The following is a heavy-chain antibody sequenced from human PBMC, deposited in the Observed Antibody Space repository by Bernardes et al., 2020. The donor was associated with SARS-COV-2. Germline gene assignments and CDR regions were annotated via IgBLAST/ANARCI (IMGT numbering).Heavy chain of an antibody. CDR3: ARLGYGSGEEGNY. CDR2: IVPVLRLT. D-gene: IGHD3-10*01. V-gene: IGHV1-69*04. Sequence: SVKVSCKSSGGTPRNYALNWVRQAPGQGLEWMGRIVPVLRLTKYAQKFQGRVTITADKSTDTAYMELTGLTSDDTAVYYCARLGYGSGEEGNYWGQGTLVTVSS. CDR1: GGTPRNYA. J-gene: IGHJ4*02.